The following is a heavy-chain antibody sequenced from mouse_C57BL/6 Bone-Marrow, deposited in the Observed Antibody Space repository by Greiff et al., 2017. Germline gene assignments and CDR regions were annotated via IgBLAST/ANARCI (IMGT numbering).Heavy chain of an antibody. CDR3: TTPDYYGSSYDAMDY. CDR2: IRNKANNHAT. J-gene: IGHJ4*01. V-gene: IGHV6-6*01. Sequence: EVKLQESGGGLVQPGGSMKLSCAASGFTFSDAWMDWVRQSPEKGLEWVAEIRNKANNHATYYAESVKGRFTISRDDSKSSVYLQMNSLRAEDTGIYYCTTPDYYGSSYDAMDYWGQGTSVTVSS. CDR1: GFTFSDAW. D-gene: IGHD1-1*01.